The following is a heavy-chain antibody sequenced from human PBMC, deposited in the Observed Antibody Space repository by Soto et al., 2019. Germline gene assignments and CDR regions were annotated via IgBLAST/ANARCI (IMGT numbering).Heavy chain of an antibody. CDR3: AKDGFSGSGKYYFDY. D-gene: IGHD3-10*01. CDR1: GFTFSNYA. J-gene: IGHJ4*02. CDR2: ISDSGDST. Sequence: EVNLLESGGGLVQPGGSLRLSCAASGFTFSNYAMNWVRQAPGKGLEWVSVISDSGDSTYYADSVKGRFTISRDKSKNTLYLHMNSLTAEDTAVYYCAKDGFSGSGKYYFDYWGQGTLVTVSS. V-gene: IGHV3-23*01.